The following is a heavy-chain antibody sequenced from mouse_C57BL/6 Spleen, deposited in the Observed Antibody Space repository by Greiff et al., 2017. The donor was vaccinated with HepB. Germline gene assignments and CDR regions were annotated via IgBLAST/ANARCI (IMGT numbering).Heavy chain of an antibody. J-gene: IGHJ2*01. CDR2: INPNNGGT. CDR1: GYTFTDYY. Sequence: EVQLQQSGPELVKPGASVKISCKASGYTFTDYYMNWVKQSHGKSLEWIGDINPNNGGTSYNQKFKGKATLTVDKSSSTAYMELRSLTSEDSAVYYCARWGYSNYPDYWGQGTTLTVSS. V-gene: IGHV1-26*01. CDR3: ARWGYSNYPDY. D-gene: IGHD2-5*01.